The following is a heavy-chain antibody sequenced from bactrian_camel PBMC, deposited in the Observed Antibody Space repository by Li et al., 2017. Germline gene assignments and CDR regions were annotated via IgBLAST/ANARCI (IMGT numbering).Heavy chain of an antibody. D-gene: IGHD4*01. CDR1: GGSLGRDC. J-gene: IGHJ7*01. CDR2: IERNGRT. Sequence: HVQLVESGGGSVQAGGSLRLSCEASGGSLGRDCAGWFRQAPGQERVKIASIERNGRTTYADSVKGRFTISKDKAVGELYLQMNNLKPEDSAMYYCASVRGYYSDYILKTGEMGYWGKGTQVTVS. V-gene: IGHV3S53*01.